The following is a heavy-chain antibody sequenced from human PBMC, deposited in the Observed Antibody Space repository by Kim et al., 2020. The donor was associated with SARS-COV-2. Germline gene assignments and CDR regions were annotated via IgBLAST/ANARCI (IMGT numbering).Heavy chain of an antibody. CDR3: AKDVPHLVSGSYVDY. CDR1: GFTFSSYA. Sequence: GGSLRLSCAASGFTFSSYAMSWVRQAPGKGLEWVSAISGSGGGTYYADSVKGRFTISRDNAKNTLYLQMNSLRAEDTAVYYCAKDVPHLVSGSYVDYWGQGTLGTLSS. V-gene: IGHV3-23*01. D-gene: IGHD1-26*01. J-gene: IGHJ4*02. CDR2: ISGSGGGT.